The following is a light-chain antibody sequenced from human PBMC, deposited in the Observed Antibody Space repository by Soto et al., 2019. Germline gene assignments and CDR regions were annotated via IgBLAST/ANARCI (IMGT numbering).Light chain of an antibody. V-gene: IGKV3-15*01. Sequence: EIVMTQSPATLSVSPGERATLSCRASQSVSSNLAWYQQKPGQAPRLLIYGASTRATGIPARVSGSGSGTEFTLTISSLQSEDFAVYYCQQYNTWGTFGQGTKVEIK. J-gene: IGKJ1*01. CDR3: QQYNTWGT. CDR1: QSVSSN. CDR2: GAS.